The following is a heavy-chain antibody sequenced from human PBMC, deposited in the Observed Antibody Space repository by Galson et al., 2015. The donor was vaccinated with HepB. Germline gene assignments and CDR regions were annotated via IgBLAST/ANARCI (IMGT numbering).Heavy chain of an antibody. CDR3: ARDQRPYSVSGSVDF. J-gene: IGHJ4*02. D-gene: IGHD3-10*01. Sequence: SVKVSCKASGYSFSNYGISWVRQAPGQGLEWMGWINAGNGNTRFSEKFQGRVTLSTYTSATTAYMELSSLRSEDTAVYYCARDQRPYSVSGSVDFWGQGTLVTVSS. CDR2: INAGNGNT. CDR1: GYSFSNYG. V-gene: IGHV1-18*04.